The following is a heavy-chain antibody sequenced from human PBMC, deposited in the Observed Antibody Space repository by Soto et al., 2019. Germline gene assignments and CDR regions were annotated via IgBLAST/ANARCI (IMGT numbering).Heavy chain of an antibody. J-gene: IGHJ6*02. CDR3: ARGRVNSGWYYYYYGMDV. V-gene: IGHV1-46*01. CDR2: INPSGGST. CDR1: GYTFTSDY. D-gene: IGHD6-19*01. Sequence: GASVKVSCKASGYTFTSDYMHWVRQAPGQGLEWMGIINPSGGSTSYAQKFQGRVTMTRDTSTSTVYMELSSLGSEDTAVYYCARGRVNSGWYYYYYGMDVWGQGTTVTVSS.